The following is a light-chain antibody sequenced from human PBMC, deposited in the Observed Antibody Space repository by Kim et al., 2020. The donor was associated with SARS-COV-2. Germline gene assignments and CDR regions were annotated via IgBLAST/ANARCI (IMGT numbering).Light chain of an antibody. Sequence: EIVLTQSPATLSLSPGEGATLSCRASQSVSTYLAWYQQKPGQAPRLLIYDASNRATGIPARFSGSGSGTDFTLTISSLEPEDFAVYYCQQRSNWVYTFGQGTKLEI. V-gene: IGKV3-11*01. J-gene: IGKJ2*01. CDR1: QSVSTY. CDR3: QQRSNWVYT. CDR2: DAS.